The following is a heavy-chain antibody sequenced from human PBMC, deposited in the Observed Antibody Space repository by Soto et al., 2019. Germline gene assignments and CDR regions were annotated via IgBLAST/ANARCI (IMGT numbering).Heavy chain of an antibody. CDR1: GGSITTGGRY. V-gene: IGHV4-31*02. D-gene: IGHD1-1*01. CDR3: AQALVFTGGDGVDI. J-gene: IGHJ3*02. Sequence: QVRLQEWGPGLVKPSQTLSLKCSVSGGSITTGGRYWSWIRQLPGKGLEWIGDISYSGNTYYNASLKRRVTISVEAAKNQFSLKLSSVTAADTAVYYCAQALVFTGGDGVDIWGQGRLVTVSS. CDR2: ISYSGNT.